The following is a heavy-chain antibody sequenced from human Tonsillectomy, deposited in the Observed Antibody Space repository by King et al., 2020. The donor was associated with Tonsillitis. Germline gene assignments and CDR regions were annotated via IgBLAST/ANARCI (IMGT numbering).Heavy chain of an antibody. J-gene: IGHJ4*02. V-gene: IGHV3-21*01. CDR3: ARDNVTTVTKLDY. Sequence: VQLVESGGGLVKPGGSLRLSCAASGFTFSSYSMNWVRQAPGKGLEWVSSISSSSSYIYYADSVKGRFTISRDNAKNSLYLQMNSLRAEDTAVYYCARDNVTTVTKLDYWGQGTLVTVSS. D-gene: IGHD4-17*01. CDR2: ISSSSSYI. CDR1: GFTFSSYS.